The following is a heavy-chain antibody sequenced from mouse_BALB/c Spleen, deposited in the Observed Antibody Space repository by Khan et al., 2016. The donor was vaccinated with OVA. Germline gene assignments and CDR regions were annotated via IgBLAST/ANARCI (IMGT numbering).Heavy chain of an antibody. CDR2: INPSNGYT. Sequence: QVQLQQSGAELARPGASVKMSCKASGYTFTSYTIHWIKLRPGQGLEWIGYINPSNGYTNYNQKFRDKATLTADKSSTTAYMQLSSLTSDDSAVYYCVRDGAYHGSDGWFAYWGQGTLVTVSA. V-gene: IGHV1-4*01. CDR3: VRDGAYHGSDGWFAY. D-gene: IGHD4-1*01. CDR1: GYTFTSYT. J-gene: IGHJ3*01.